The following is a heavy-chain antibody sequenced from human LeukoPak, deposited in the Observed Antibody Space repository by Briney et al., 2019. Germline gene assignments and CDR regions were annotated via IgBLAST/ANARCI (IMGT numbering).Heavy chain of an antibody. D-gene: IGHD2-2*01. CDR1: GFTFTSSA. V-gene: IGHV3-23*01. CDR2: ISSGGTP. Sequence: GGSLRLSCGASGFTFTSSAMTWVRQAPGKGLEWVSAISSGGTPYYAASVRGRLITSRDTSTNTLYLQVKSLTAEDTAVYYCAKPEVGVASIDCWGQGTLVTVSS. J-gene: IGHJ4*02. CDR3: AKPEVGVASIDC.